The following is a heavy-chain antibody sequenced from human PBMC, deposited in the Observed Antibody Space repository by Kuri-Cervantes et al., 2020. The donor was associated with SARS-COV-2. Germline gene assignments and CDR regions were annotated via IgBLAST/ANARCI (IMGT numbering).Heavy chain of an antibody. Sequence: ESLKISCTVSGGSISSSSYYWGWIRQPPGKGLEWIGSIYYSGSTYYNPSLKSRVTISVDTSKNQFSLKLGSVTAADTAVYYCARQREMATIPDAFDIWGQGTMVTVSS. CDR1: GGSISSSSYY. J-gene: IGHJ3*02. CDR3: ARQREMATIPDAFDI. CDR2: IYYSGST. V-gene: IGHV4-39*01. D-gene: IGHD5-24*01.